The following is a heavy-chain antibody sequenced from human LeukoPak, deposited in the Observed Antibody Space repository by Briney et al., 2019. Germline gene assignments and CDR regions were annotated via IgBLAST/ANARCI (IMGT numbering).Heavy chain of an antibody. CDR3: ARDPSSSSEPYYFDY. V-gene: IGHV4-39*07. Sequence: SETLSLTCTVSGGSVGSTTYYWGWIRQPPGKGLEWIGHIDYRGTTYYNPSLKSRVTISVDTSKNQFSLKLNSVTAADTAVYYCARDPSSSSEPYYFDYWGQGTLVTVSS. D-gene: IGHD6-6*01. CDR1: GGSVGSTTYY. J-gene: IGHJ4*02. CDR2: IDYRGTT.